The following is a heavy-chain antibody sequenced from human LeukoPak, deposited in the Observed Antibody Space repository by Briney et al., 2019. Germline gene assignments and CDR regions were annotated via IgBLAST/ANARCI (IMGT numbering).Heavy chain of an antibody. D-gene: IGHD5-18*01. V-gene: IGHV3-48*03. Sequence: GGSLRLSCAASGFTFSSYAMHWVRQAPGKGLEWVSYISSSGATIYYADAVKGRFTISRDNAKNSLYLQMNSLRAEDTAVYYCTRDAGTRLKYSFGYGDYWGQGTLVTVSS. CDR1: GFTFSSYA. CDR3: TRDAGTRLKYSFGYGDY. CDR2: ISSSGATI. J-gene: IGHJ4*02.